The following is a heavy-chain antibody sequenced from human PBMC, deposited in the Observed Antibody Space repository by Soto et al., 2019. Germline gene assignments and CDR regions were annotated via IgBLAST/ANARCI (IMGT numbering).Heavy chain of an antibody. V-gene: IGHV3-30*04. CDR1: GFSFSTYA. CDR3: ARDGGGFGELLLNSYDAFDL. J-gene: IGHJ3*01. D-gene: IGHD3-10*01. CDR2: ISYDGSNA. Sequence: QEQLVESGGGVVQLGTSLRLSCTASGFSFSTYAMYWVRQAPGKGLEWVAIISYDGSNAQYADSVKGRFTVARDNSKNTLYLRMHSLTAEDTAVYYCARDGGGFGELLLNSYDAFDLWGQGKLVTVSS.